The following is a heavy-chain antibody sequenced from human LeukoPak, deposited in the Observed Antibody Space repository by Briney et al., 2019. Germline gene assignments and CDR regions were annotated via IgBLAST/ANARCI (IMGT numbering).Heavy chain of an antibody. V-gene: IGHV3-9*01. J-gene: IGHJ4*02. CDR2: INWNSGSI. D-gene: IGHD5-18*01. CDR3: AKDSTAMVTGTFDY. Sequence: PGRSLRLSCAASAFTFDDYAMHWVRQAPGRGLEWVSTINWNSGSIGYADSVKGRFTISRDNAKNSLYLQMNSLRAEDTALYYCAKDSTAMVTGTFDYWGQGTLVTVSS. CDR1: AFTFDDYA.